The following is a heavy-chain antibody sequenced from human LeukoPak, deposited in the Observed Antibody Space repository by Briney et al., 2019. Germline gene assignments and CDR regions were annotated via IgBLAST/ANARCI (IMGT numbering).Heavy chain of an antibody. CDR1: GFSFSSYS. Sequence: GGSLRLSCAASGFSFSSYSMNWVRQAPGKGLEWVSYISSSGTTIYYADSVEGRFTVSRDNAKSSLYLQMNSLRNEDTVIYYCARALSSTSKASDIWGQGTMVTVSS. J-gene: IGHJ3*02. V-gene: IGHV3-48*02. D-gene: IGHD2-2*01. CDR3: ARALSSTSKASDI. CDR2: ISSSGTTI.